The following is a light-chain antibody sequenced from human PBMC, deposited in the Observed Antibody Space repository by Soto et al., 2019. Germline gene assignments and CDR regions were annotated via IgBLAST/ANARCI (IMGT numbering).Light chain of an antibody. CDR3: QSYDSSLRGYV. Sequence: QSALTQPPSVSGAPGQRVTISCTGSSSNIGAGYDVHWYQQLPGTAPKLLIYGNSNRPSGVPDRFSGSKSGTSASLAITGVRGEDGADYYCQSYDSSLRGYVFGTGTKVTVL. J-gene: IGLJ1*01. CDR1: SSNIGAGYD. V-gene: IGLV1-40*01. CDR2: GNS.